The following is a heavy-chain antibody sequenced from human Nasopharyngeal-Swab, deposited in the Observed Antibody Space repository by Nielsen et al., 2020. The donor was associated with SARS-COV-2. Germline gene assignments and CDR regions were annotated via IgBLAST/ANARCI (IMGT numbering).Heavy chain of an antibody. D-gene: IGHD3-22*01. Sequence: GGSLRLSCVASGFTFSSYDMSWVRQAPGKGQELVSAISGDSSYTYYADSVKGRCTISRDNSKNTVSLQMNSLRAEDTAVYYCAKDRISMILVPLPLGQGTLVTVSS. V-gene: IGHV3-23*01. CDR3: AKDRISMILVPLP. J-gene: IGHJ5*02. CDR1: GFTFSSYD. CDR2: ISGDSSYT.